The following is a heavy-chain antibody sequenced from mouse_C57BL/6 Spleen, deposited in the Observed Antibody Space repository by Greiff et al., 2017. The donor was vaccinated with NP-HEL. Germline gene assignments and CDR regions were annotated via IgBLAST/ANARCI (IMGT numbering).Heavy chain of an antibody. Sequence: EVKVVESGGGLVQPGGSLSLSCAASGFTFTDYYMSWVRQPPGKALEWLGFIRNKANGYTTEYSASVKGRFTISRDNSQSILYLQMSALRAEDSATYYCARYGALFDYWGQGTTLTVSS. V-gene: IGHV7-3*01. CDR1: GFTFTDYY. CDR2: IRNKANGYTT. D-gene: IGHD6-1*01. CDR3: ARYGALFDY. J-gene: IGHJ2*01.